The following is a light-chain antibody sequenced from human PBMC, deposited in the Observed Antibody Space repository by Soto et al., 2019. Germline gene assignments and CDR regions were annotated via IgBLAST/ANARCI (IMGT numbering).Light chain of an antibody. V-gene: IGKV3-15*01. Sequence: EVVMTQSPATLSASPGERVILSCRASQNIGSNLAWYQQRPGQAPRLLMYGASTRATETPARFSGSGSATDFTFTISSLQSEDFAVYYCQQYNNWPPYTFGQGTKLEIK. J-gene: IGKJ2*01. CDR3: QQYNNWPPYT. CDR1: QNIGSN. CDR2: GAS.